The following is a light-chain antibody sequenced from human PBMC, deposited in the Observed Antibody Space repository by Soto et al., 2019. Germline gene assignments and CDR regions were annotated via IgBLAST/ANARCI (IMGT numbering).Light chain of an antibody. CDR3: QQYGSSPLT. V-gene: IGKV3-20*01. CDR2: GAS. Sequence: IVLTQSPGTLSLSPGERATLSCRASQSVSSRSLAWYHQKPGQAPRLLIYGASSRATGIPDRFSGSGSGTDFTLTISRLEPEDFAVYYCQQYGSSPLTFGHGTRLEIK. CDR1: QSVSSRS. J-gene: IGKJ5*01.